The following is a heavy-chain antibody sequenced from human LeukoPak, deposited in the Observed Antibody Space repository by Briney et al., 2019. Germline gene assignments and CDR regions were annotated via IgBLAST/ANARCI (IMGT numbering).Heavy chain of an antibody. J-gene: IGHJ6*03. CDR3: AKDVGGTNFHYMDV. V-gene: IGHV3-23*01. CDR1: GFTFSSYA. CDR2: TSDSGRST. Sequence: SGGSLRLSCAASGFTFSSYAMSWVRQAPGKGLEWVSSTSDSGRSTYYADSVKGRFTISRDNSKNTVDVQMNSLRAEDTAVYYCAKDVGGTNFHYMDVWGKGTTVIVSS. D-gene: IGHD1-26*01.